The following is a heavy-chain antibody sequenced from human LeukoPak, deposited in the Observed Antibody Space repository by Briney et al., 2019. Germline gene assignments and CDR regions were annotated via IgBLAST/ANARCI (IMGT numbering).Heavy chain of an antibody. CDR1: GFTFSSYW. Sequence: GGSLRLSCVASGFTFSSYWMHWVRQAPGKGLVWVSRINSDGSSTNYADSVKGRFTISRDNAKNTLYLQMNSLRAEDTAVYYCARVKNTENFDYWGPGTLVTVSS. J-gene: IGHJ4*02. CDR2: INSDGSST. D-gene: IGHD2/OR15-2a*01. V-gene: IGHV3-74*01. CDR3: ARVKNTENFDY.